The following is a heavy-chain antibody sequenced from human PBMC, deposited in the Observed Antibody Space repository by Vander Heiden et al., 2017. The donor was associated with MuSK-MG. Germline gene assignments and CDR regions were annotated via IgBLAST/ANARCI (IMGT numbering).Heavy chain of an antibody. Sequence: QVQLVESGGGVVQPGRSLRLSCAASGFTFRSYGMHRVRQAPGKGLEWVAVISYDGSNKYYADSVKGRFTISRDNSKNTLYLQMNSLRAEDTAVYYCAKGYYDSSGYPDYWGQGTLVTVSS. CDR2: ISYDGSNK. D-gene: IGHD3-22*01. J-gene: IGHJ4*02. CDR1: GFTFRSYG. CDR3: AKGYYDSSGYPDY. V-gene: IGHV3-30*18.